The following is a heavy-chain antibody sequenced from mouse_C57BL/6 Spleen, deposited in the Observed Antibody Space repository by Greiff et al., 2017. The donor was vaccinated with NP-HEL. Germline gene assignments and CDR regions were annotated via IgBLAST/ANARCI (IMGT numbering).Heavy chain of an antibody. CDR1: GYTFTSYW. J-gene: IGHJ1*03. CDR2: IHPNSGST. Sequence: VQLQQPGAELVKPGASVKLSCKASGYTFTSYWMHWVKQRPGQGLEWIGMIHPNSGSTNYNEKFKSKATLTVDKSSSTAYMQLSSLTSEDSAVYYCARITTVDHWYFDVWGTGTTVTVSS. CDR3: ARITTVDHWYFDV. D-gene: IGHD1-1*01. V-gene: IGHV1-64*01.